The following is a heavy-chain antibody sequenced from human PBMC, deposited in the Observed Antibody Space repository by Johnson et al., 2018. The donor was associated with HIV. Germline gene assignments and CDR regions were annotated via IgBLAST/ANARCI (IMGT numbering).Heavy chain of an antibody. V-gene: IGHV3-30*03. J-gene: IGHJ3*02. Sequence: QVQLVESGGGVVRPGGSLRLSCAASGFTFDDYGMSWVRQAPGKGLEWLSVISYDGTEKYYAESVKARFTISRDNAKNTLYLQMNSLRAEDTAAYYCARELSHDAFDIWGQGTMVTVSS. D-gene: IGHD3-3*02. CDR1: GFTFDDYG. CDR3: ARELSHDAFDI. CDR2: ISYDGTEK.